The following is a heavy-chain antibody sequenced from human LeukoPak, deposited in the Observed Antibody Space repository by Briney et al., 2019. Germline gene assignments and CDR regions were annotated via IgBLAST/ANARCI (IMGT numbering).Heavy chain of an antibody. Sequence: ASVKVSCKASGYTFTGYYMHWVRQAPGQGLEWMGWMNPNSGGTNYAQKFQGWVTMTRDTSISTAYLELSRLRSDDTAVYYCARDGGVVVPAAMGSLYGMDVWGKGTTVTVSS. J-gene: IGHJ6*04. D-gene: IGHD2-2*01. CDR3: ARDGGVVVPAAMGSLYGMDV. V-gene: IGHV1-2*04. CDR2: MNPNSGGT. CDR1: GYTFTGYY.